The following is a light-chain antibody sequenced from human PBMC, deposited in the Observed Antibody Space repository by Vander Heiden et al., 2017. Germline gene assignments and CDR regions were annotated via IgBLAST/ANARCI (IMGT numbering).Light chain of an antibody. CDR2: KES. Sequence: DIQMTHSPSTLSTSVRDRVTVTCRASQSISNWLAWYQQRPGKAPKLLIYKESRLESGVPSRFSGSGCGTEFSLTISSLQPDDVETYYCQHYHADHPTWTFGQGTKVEL. J-gene: IGKJ1*01. V-gene: IGKV1-5*03. CDR1: QSISNW. CDR3: QHYHADHPTWT.